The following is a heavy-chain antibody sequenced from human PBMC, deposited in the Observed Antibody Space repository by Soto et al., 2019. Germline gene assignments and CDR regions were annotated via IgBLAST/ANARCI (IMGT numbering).Heavy chain of an antibody. J-gene: IGHJ5*02. V-gene: IGHV4-59*01. D-gene: IGHD6-13*01. CDR3: ARDDSSSWGWFDP. CDR1: GGSIGSYY. CDR2: IYYSGST. Sequence: PSETLSLTCTVSGGSIGSYYWSWIRQPPGKGLEWIGYIYYSGSTNYNPSLKSRVTISVDTSKNQFSLKLSSVTAADTAVYYCARDDSSSWGWFDPWGQGTLVTVSS.